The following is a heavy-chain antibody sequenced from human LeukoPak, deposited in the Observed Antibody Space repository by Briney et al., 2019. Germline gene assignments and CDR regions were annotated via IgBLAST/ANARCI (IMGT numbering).Heavy chain of an antibody. CDR1: GEPLSGYY. CDR3: ARTDIVATDTFDY. Sequence: SETLSLTCAVYGEPLSGYYWSWIRQPPGKGLEWIGEINYSGSTTYNPSLKSRVTISVDTSRNQFSLKLSSVTAADTALYYCARTDIVATDTFDYWGQGTLVTVSS. V-gene: IGHV4-34*01. J-gene: IGHJ4*02. CDR2: INYSGST. D-gene: IGHD5-12*01.